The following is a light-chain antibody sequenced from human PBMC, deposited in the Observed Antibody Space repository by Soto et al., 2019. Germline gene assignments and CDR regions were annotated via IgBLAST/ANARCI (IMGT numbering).Light chain of an antibody. Sequence: DIQMTQSPSTLSASLGDRVTITCRASQTITRCMAWYQQKPGKAPKLLIYDASTLESGVPSRFRGSRSGTEFTLTISSLQPDDFAPYYCQQYNSYSWTFGQGTKVDIK. CDR1: QTITRC. V-gene: IGKV1-5*01. J-gene: IGKJ1*01. CDR3: QQYNSYSWT. CDR2: DAS.